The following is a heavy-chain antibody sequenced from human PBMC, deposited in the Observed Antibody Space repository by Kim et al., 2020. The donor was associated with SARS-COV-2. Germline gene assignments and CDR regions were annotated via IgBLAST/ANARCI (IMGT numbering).Heavy chain of an antibody. V-gene: IGHV1-18*01. J-gene: IGHJ3*02. Sequence: AQKLQGRVTMTTDTSTSTAYMELRSLRSDDTAVYYCARDFDYGDRGVFDIWGQGTMVTVSS. CDR3: ARDFDYGDRGVFDI. D-gene: IGHD4-17*01.